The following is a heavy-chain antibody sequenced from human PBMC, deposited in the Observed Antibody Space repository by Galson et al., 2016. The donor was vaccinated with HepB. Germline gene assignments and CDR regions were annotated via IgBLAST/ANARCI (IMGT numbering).Heavy chain of an antibody. CDR3: SGHGGGSA. CDR1: GFTVSSNY. J-gene: IGHJ4*02. Sequence: SLRLSCAASGFTVSSNYMSWVRQAPGKGLEWVSDIVRGGNTFYADSVKGRFTISKDVSKNTLYLQMNSLRVEDTAIYYCSGHGGGSAWGQGTLVTVSS. CDR2: IVRGGNT. V-gene: IGHV3-53*01. D-gene: IGHD1-26*01.